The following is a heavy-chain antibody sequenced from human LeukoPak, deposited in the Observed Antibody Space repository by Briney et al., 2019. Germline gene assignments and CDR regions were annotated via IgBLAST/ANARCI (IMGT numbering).Heavy chain of an antibody. CDR3: ARANEYSSPRPFGY. Sequence: GRSLRLSFAASGFTFSSYGMHWVRQAPGKGLEWVAVIWYDGSNKYYADSVKGRFTISRDNSKNALYLQMNSLRVEDTAVYYCARANEYSSPRPFGYWGQGTLVTVSS. CDR2: IWYDGSNK. D-gene: IGHD6-13*01. CDR1: GFTFSSYG. J-gene: IGHJ4*02. V-gene: IGHV3-33*01.